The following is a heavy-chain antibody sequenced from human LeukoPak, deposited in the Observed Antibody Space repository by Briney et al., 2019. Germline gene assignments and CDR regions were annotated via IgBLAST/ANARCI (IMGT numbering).Heavy chain of an antibody. CDR1: GFTFSSYA. J-gene: IGHJ4*02. D-gene: IGHD1-26*01. CDR3: AKTWEPKFGFDH. CDR2: ISGSGGST. V-gene: IGHV3-23*01. Sequence: GGSLRLSCAASGFTFSSYAMTWVRQAPGKGLEWVSAISGSGGSTYYADSVKGRFTISRDNSKNTLYLQMNSLRTEDTAVYYCAKTWEPKFGFDHWGQGTLVTVSS.